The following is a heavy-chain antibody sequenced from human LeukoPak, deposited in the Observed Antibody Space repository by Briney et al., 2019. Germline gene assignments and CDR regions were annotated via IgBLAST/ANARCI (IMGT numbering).Heavy chain of an antibody. CDR3: AKDKQQLAHAFDI. D-gene: IGHD6-13*01. CDR2: IQFDATNK. CDR1: GFIFSNYG. V-gene: IGHV3-30*02. Sequence: GGSLRLSCAASGFIFSNYGMHWVRQAPGKGLEWVAFIQFDATNKYHADSVQGRFTISRDNSKSTLYLQMNSLRPEDTAVYYCAKDKQQLAHAFDIWGQGTMVTVSS. J-gene: IGHJ3*02.